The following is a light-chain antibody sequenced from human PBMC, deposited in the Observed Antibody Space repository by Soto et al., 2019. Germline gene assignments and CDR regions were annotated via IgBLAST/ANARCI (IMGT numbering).Light chain of an antibody. CDR2: DTS. J-gene: IGKJ1*01. Sequence: ASRRGSSHLAWYQQKPGQAPRLLIYDTSSRATGVPARFSGSGSGTDFTLTISRLEPEDFAVFYCQQCSNAPRTFGQGTKVDIK. CDR1: RRGSSH. V-gene: IGKV3-11*01. CDR3: QQCSNAPRT.